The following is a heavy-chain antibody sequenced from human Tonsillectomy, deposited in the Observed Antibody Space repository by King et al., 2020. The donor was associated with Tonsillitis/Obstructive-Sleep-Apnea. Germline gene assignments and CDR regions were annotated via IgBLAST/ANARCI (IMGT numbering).Heavy chain of an antibody. CDR3: ARDNGGGSAFDI. CDR1: GVSFSGYY. V-gene: IGHV4-34*01. J-gene: IGHJ3*02. D-gene: IGHD3-16*01. Sequence: QVQLQQWGAGLLKPSETLSLTCGVYGVSFSGYYWSWIRQPPGKGLEWIGEISHTGSTNYNPSLKSRVSISVDTSKNQLSLKLSSVTAADTALYYCARDNGGGSAFDIWGQGTMVTVSS. CDR2: ISHTGST.